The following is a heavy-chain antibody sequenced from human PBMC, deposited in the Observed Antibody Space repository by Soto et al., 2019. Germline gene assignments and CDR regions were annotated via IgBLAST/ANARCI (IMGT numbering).Heavy chain of an antibody. D-gene: IGHD2-8*02. CDR3: ARDIPLPHWNWWGYYYGMDV. CDR1: GYTFTNYG. CDR2: ISAYNGNT. J-gene: IGHJ6*02. V-gene: IGHV1-18*01. Sequence: GASVKVSCKASGYTFTNYGISWVRQAPGQGLEWMGWISAYNGNTNSAQKFQGRVTMTTDTSTSTAYMELRSLRSDDTAVYYCARDIPLPHWNWWGYYYGMDVWGQGTTVTVSS.